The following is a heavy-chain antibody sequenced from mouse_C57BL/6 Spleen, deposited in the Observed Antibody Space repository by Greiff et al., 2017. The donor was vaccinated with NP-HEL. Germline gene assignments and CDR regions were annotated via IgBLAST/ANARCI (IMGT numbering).Heavy chain of an antibody. CDR3: ARRRDKINYYAMDY. Sequence: VQLQQSGPELVKPGASVKISCKASGYAFSSSWMNWVKQRPGKGLEWIGRIYPGDGDTKYNGKFKGKATLTADKSSSTAYMQLSSLTSEDSAVYFCARRRDKINYYAMDYWGQGTSVTVSS. J-gene: IGHJ4*01. CDR1: GYAFSSSW. V-gene: IGHV1-82*01. CDR2: IYPGDGDT.